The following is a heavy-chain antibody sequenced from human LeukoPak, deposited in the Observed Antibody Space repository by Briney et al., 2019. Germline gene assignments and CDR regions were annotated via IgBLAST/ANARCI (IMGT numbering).Heavy chain of an antibody. V-gene: IGHV4-38-2*02. J-gene: IGHJ4*02. CDR1: GYSISSGYY. CDR3: ARHWTGSGSFDY. Sequence: SETLSLTCTVSGYSISSGYYWGWIRQPPGKGLEWIGSIYYSGSTYYNPSLKSRVTISVDTSKNQFSLKLSSVTAADTAVYYCARHWTGSGSFDYWGQGTLVTVSS. D-gene: IGHD6-19*01. CDR2: IYYSGST.